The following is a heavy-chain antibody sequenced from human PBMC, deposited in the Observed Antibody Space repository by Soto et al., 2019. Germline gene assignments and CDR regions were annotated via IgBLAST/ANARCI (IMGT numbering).Heavy chain of an antibody. CDR1: GGSFSGYY. J-gene: IGHJ6*02. CDR2: INHSGST. V-gene: IGHV4-34*01. CDR3: ARGPFYYYYGMDV. Sequence: QVQLQQWGAGLLKPSETLSLTCAVYGGSFSGYYWSWIRQPPGKGLEWIGEINHSGSTNYNPSLKSRVTISVDPSKNQFSLKLSSVTAADTAVYYCARGPFYYYYGMDVWGQGTTVTVSS.